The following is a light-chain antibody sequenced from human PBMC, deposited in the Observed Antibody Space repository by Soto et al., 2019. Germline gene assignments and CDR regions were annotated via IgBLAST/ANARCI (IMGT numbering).Light chain of an antibody. CDR2: DVS. J-gene: IGLJ1*01. V-gene: IGLV2-14*01. CDR1: SSDVGGYNY. Sequence: QSVLTQPASVSGSPGQSITISCTGTSSDVGGYNYVSWYQQHPGKAPKLMIYDVSKRPSGGSNRFSGSKSGNTASLTISGLQAEHEADYYCSSYTRSSTYVFRPGTKVTVL. CDR3: SSYTRSSTYV.